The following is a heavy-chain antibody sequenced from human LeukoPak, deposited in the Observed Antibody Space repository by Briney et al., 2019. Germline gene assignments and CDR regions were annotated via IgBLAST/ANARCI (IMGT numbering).Heavy chain of an antibody. CDR2: IKQDGSEK. V-gene: IGHV3-7*01. D-gene: IGHD1-26*01. Sequence: SFXXXWMSWVRQXPGKGLEWVADIKQDGSEKNYVDSVKGGFTISRDNAKNSLYLQMSSLRAEDTAVYYCARDLYSGSYYGNYWGQGTLVTVSS. J-gene: IGHJ4*02. CDR3: ARDLYSGSYYGNY. CDR1: SFXXXW.